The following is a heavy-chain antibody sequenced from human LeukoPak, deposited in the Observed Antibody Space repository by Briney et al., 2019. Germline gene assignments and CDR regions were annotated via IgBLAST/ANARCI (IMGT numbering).Heavy chain of an antibody. Sequence: PGGSLRLSCAASGFTFDDYAMSWVRQAPGEGLEWVSAISGSGGSTYYADSVKGRFTISRDNSKNTLYLQMNSLRAEDTALYYCARAWWVDYWGQGTLVTVSS. CDR3: ARAWWVDY. D-gene: IGHD2-8*02. V-gene: IGHV3-23*01. CDR2: ISGSGGST. J-gene: IGHJ4*02. CDR1: GFTFDDYA.